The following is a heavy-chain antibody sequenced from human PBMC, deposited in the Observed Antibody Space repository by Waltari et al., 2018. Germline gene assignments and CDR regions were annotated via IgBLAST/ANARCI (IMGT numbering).Heavy chain of an antibody. D-gene: IGHD3-22*01. CDR2: INHSGST. CDR3: AREHYYYDSSGYLGDFDY. V-gene: IGHV4-34*01. Sequence: QVQLQQWGAGLLKPSETLSLTCAVYGGSFSGYYWSWIRQPPGKGLEWIGEINHSGSTNYNPSLKGRVTISVDTSKNQFSLQLSSVTAADTAVYYCAREHYYYDSSGYLGDFDYWGQGTLVTVSS. J-gene: IGHJ4*02. CDR1: GGSFSGYY.